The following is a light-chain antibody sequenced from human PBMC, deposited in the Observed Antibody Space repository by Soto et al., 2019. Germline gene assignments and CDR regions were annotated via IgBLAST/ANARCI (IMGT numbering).Light chain of an antibody. Sequence: DIQMTQSPSSLSASVGDRVTITCRASQSISSYLNWYQQKPGKAPKLLIYAASSLQSGVPSRLSGSGSGTDFTLTISSLQPEDFATYYCQQSYSTITFGPGTKVDIK. J-gene: IGKJ3*01. CDR2: AAS. CDR3: QQSYSTIT. CDR1: QSISSY. V-gene: IGKV1-39*01.